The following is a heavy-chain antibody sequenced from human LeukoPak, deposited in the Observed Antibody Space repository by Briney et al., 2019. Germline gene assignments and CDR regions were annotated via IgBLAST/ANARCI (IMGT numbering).Heavy chain of an antibody. D-gene: IGHD2-15*01. J-gene: IGHJ5*02. Sequence: SETLSLTCTVSGGSISSYYWSWIRQPAGKGLEWIGYIYYSGSTNYNPSLKSRVTISVDTSKNQFSLKLSSVTAADTAVYYCARGGGSSMSFRFDPWGQGTLVTVSS. CDR3: ARGGGSSMSFRFDP. CDR2: IYYSGST. CDR1: GGSISSYY. V-gene: IGHV4-59*01.